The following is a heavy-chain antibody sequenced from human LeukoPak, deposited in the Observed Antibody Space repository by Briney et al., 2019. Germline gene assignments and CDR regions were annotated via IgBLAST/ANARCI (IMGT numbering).Heavy chain of an antibody. Sequence: SETLSLTCTVSGGSISSGSYYWSWIRQPAGKGLEWIGRIYTSGSTNYNPSLKSRVTISVDTSKSQFSLKLSSVTAADTAVYYCARGPRGGYDYYWGQGTLVTVSS. CDR1: GGSISSGSYY. J-gene: IGHJ4*02. CDR3: ARGPRGGYDYY. V-gene: IGHV4-61*02. CDR2: IYTSGST. D-gene: IGHD5-12*01.